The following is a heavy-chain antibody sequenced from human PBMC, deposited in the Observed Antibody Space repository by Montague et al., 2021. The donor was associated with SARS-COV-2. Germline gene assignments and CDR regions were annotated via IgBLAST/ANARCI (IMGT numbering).Heavy chain of an antibody. CDR3: ARLPYFYDSTHAFDI. V-gene: IGHV4-39*01. J-gene: IGHJ3*02. Sequence: SETLSLTCTVSGGSISSSSYYWDWIRQPPGKGLEWIGNIFYSGSTYYNTSLKSRVTISVDTSKNQFSLRLSSVAAADTAVYYCARLPYFYDSTHAFDIWGQGTMVTDSS. CDR1: GGSISSSSYY. D-gene: IGHD3-22*01. CDR2: IFYSGST.